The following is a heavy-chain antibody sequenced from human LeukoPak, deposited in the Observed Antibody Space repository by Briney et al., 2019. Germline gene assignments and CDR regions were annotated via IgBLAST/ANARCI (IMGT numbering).Heavy chain of an antibody. CDR3: ARLIVVENWFDP. CDR2: IYYSGGT. CDR1: GGSISSSSYY. V-gene: IGHV4-39*01. J-gene: IGHJ5*02. D-gene: IGHD2-21*01. Sequence: PSETLSLTCTVSGGSISSSSYYWGWIRQPPGKGLEWIGSIYYSGGTYYNPSLKSRVTISVDTSKNQFSLKLGSVTAADTAVYYCARLIVVENWFDPWGQGTLVTVSS.